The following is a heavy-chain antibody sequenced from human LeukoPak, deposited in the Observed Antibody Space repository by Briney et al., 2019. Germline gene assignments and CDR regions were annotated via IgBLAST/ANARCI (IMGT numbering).Heavy chain of an antibody. V-gene: IGHV3-7*03. CDR3: ARGQYFSTTYYFDY. Sequence: GGSLRLSCAVSGLTFSSSWMDWVRQAPGKGLEWVASINPDGNKKYSADSVKGRFTISRDNAKNSLFLQMNSLRAEDTAVYFCARGQYFSTTYYFDYWGQGTLVTVSS. CDR2: INPDGNKK. CDR1: GLTFSSSW. J-gene: IGHJ4*02. D-gene: IGHD2/OR15-2a*01.